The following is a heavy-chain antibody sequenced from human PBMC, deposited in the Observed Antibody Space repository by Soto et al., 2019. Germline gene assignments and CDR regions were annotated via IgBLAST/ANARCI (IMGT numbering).Heavy chain of an antibody. J-gene: IGHJ6*02. CDR3: AKELQRGMDV. D-gene: IGHD4-4*01. Sequence: DSVKVSCKASGYTFSVYHMHWVRQAPGQGLEWMGWVHPNSGGTNYAQSFEGRVTMTRDTSINTAYMELSRLTSDDTAVYYCAKELQRGMDVWGQGPTVTVSS. CDR2: VHPNSGGT. V-gene: IGHV1-2*02. CDR1: GYTFSVYH.